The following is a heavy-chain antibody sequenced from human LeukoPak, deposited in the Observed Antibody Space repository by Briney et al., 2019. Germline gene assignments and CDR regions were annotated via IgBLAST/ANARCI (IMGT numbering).Heavy chain of an antibody. V-gene: IGHV4-39*07. D-gene: IGHD4-23*01. CDR2: INHSGST. CDR3: ARGGGDYYMDV. CDR1: GGSISSSSYY. J-gene: IGHJ6*03. Sequence: SETLSLTCTVSGGSISSSSYYWGWIRQPPGKGLEWIGEINHSGSTNCNPSLKSRVTISVDTSKNQFSLKVSSVTAADTAVYYCARGGGDYYMDVWGKGTTVTVSS.